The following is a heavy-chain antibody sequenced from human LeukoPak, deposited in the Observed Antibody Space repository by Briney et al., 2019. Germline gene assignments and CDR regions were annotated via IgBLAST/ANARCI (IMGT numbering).Heavy chain of an antibody. Sequence: GGSLRLSCAASGFTFNTYGMSWVRQAPGQGLEWVSFITPGGASTSYADSVKGRFTISRDNPRNTLYMQMNSLRDEDTALYYCAVMHGYYDGSGYWVQWGQGTLVTVSS. CDR3: AVMHGYYDGSGYWVQ. J-gene: IGHJ4*02. CDR2: ITPGGAST. D-gene: IGHD3-22*01. V-gene: IGHV3-23*01. CDR1: GFTFNTYG.